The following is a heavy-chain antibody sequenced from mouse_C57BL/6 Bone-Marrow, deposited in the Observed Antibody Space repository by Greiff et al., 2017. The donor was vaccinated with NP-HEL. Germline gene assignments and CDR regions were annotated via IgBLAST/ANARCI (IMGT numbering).Heavy chain of an antibody. D-gene: IGHD1-1*01. CDR2: IDPNSGGT. CDR3: ARYYYGSRGWYFDV. J-gene: IGHJ1*03. CDR1: GYTFTSYW. V-gene: IGHV1-72*01. Sequence: QVQLQQPGADLVKPGASVKLSCKASGYTFTSYWMHWVKQRPGRGLEWIGRIDPNSGGTKFNEKFKTKATLTVDKPSSTAYMQVSSLTSEDSAVYYCARYYYGSRGWYFDVWGTGTTVTGSS.